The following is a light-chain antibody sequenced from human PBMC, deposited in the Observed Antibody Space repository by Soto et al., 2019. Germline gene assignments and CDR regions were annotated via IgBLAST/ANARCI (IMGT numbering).Light chain of an antibody. CDR1: SSDVGGYNY. Sequence: QSVLTQPPSPSGSPGQSVTTSCTGTSSDVGGYNYVSWYQQHPGKAPKLMIYEVSKRPSGVPDRFSGSKSGNTASLTVSGLQAEDEADYYCSSYAGSNNLGVFGTGTKVTVL. CDR3: SSYAGSNNLGV. CDR2: EVS. V-gene: IGLV2-8*01. J-gene: IGLJ1*01.